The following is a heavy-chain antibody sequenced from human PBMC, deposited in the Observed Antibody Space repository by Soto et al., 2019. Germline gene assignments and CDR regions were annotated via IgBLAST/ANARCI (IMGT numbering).Heavy chain of an antibody. J-gene: IGHJ4*02. CDR1: GFNFSSYA. Sequence: GGSLRLSCAASGFNFSSYAMSCVRQAPGKGLEWVSAISGRGGITYYADSVKGRFTISSDNSKNTLYLQMNSLRAEDTAVYYCAEGLEMPYYVSGSYGHTDWGQGTLVNVSS. D-gene: IGHD3-10*01. CDR3: AEGLEMPYYVSGSYGHTD. V-gene: IGHV3-23*01. CDR2: ISGRGGIT.